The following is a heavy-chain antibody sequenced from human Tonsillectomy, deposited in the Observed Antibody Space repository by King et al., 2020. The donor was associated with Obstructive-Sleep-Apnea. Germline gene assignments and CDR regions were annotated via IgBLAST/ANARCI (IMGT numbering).Heavy chain of an antibody. Sequence: QLVQSGAEVKKPGASVKVSCKASGYTFTSYGISWVRQAPGQGLEWMGWISAYNGNTKYAQKVQGRVTMTTDTSTSTAYMELRSLRSDDTAVYYCARERMKLLWFGESYYGMDVWGQGTTVTGSS. D-gene: IGHD3-10*01. V-gene: IGHV1-18*01. CDR3: ARERMKLLWFGESYYGMDV. CDR2: ISAYNGNT. CDR1: GYTFTSYG. J-gene: IGHJ6*02.